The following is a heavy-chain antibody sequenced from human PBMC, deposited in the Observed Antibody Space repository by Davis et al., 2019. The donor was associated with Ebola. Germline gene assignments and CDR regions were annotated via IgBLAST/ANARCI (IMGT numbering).Heavy chain of an antibody. CDR3: ARSPGYGDYYFDY. D-gene: IGHD4-17*01. CDR2: INAGNGNT. Sequence: AASVKVSCKASGYTFTSYAMHWVRQAPGQRLEWMGWINAGNGNTKYSQKLQGRVTITRDTSASTAYMELSSLRSEDTAVYYCARSPGYGDYYFDYWGQGTLVTVSS. V-gene: IGHV1-3*01. J-gene: IGHJ4*02. CDR1: GYTFTSYA.